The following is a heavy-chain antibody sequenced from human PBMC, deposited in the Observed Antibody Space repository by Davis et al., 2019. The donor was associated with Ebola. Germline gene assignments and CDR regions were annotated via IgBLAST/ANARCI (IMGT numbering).Heavy chain of an antibody. J-gene: IGHJ4*02. CDR2: IYPGDSDT. D-gene: IGHD1-26*01. CDR1: GYSFTTYW. Sequence: GESLKISCKASGYSFTTYWLGWVRQVPGKGLEWMGIIYPGDSDTRYSPSFQGQVTISADKSISTAYLQWSSLKASDTAMYYCAINSLGIVGAFDYWGQGTLVTVSS. V-gene: IGHV5-51*01. CDR3: AINSLGIVGAFDY.